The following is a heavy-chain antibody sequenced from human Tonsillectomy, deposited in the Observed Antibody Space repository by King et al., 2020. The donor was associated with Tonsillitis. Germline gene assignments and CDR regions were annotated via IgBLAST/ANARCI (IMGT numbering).Heavy chain of an antibody. CDR1: GLTLSTYG. V-gene: IGHV3-33*08. Sequence: VQLVESGGGVVQPGRSLSLSCAASGLTLSTYGVHWVRQAPGKGLGWVAVLWSDGSSSYYAESVKGRFTISRDNSKKTVFLQMNSLRAEDTALYYCARDSCSRTSCYIDYWGQGTLVTVSS. CDR3: ARDSCSRTSCYIDY. CDR2: LWSDGSSS. D-gene: IGHD2-2*02. J-gene: IGHJ4*02.